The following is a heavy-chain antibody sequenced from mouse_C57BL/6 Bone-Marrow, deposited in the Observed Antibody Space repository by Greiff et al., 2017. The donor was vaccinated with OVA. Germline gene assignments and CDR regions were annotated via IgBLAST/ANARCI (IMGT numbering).Heavy chain of an antibody. V-gene: IGHV2-5*01. Sequence: VQLKESGPGLVQPSQSLSITCTVSGFSLTSYGVHWVRQSPGKGLEWLGVIWRGGSTDYNAAFMSRLGITKDNSKSQVFFKMNRLQADDTAIYYCAGGIWFAYWGQGTLVTVSA. J-gene: IGHJ3*01. CDR3: AGGIWFAY. CDR1: GFSLTSYG. CDR2: IWRGGST.